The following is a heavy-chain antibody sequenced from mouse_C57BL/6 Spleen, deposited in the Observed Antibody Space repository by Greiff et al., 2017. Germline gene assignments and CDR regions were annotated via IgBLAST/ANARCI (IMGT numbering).Heavy chain of an antibody. J-gene: IGHJ2*01. Sequence: VQLQQSGPELVKPGASVKISCKASGYAFSSSWMNWVKQRPGKGLEWIGRIYPGDGDTNYNGKFKGKATLTADKSSSTAYMQLSSLTSEDSAVYFCARYEELRSYWGQGTTLTVSS. CDR1: GYAFSSSW. CDR2: IYPGDGDT. D-gene: IGHD1-1*01. CDR3: ARYEELRSY. V-gene: IGHV1-82*01.